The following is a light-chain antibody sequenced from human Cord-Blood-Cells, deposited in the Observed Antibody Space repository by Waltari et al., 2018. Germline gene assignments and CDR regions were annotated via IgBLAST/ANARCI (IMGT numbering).Light chain of an antibody. CDR2: LGS. CDR1: QSLLHSNGYNY. CDR3: MQALQTRG. J-gene: IGKJ3*01. Sequence: DIVMTQSPPSLPVTPGEPASISCRSSQSLLHSNGYNYLDWYLQKPGQSPQLLIYLGSNRASGVPDRFSGSGSGTDFTLKISRVEAEDVGVYYCMQALQTRGFGPGTKVDIK. V-gene: IGKV2-28*01.